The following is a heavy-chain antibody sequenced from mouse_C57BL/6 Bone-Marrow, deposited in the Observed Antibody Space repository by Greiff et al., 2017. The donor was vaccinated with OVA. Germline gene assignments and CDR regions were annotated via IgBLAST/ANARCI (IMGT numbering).Heavy chain of an antibody. CDR3: TRSYYYGSLPYFDY. CDR2: IYPGNSDT. D-gene: IGHD1-1*01. V-gene: IGHV1-5*01. Sequence: VHVKQSGTVLARPGASVKMSCKTSGYTFTSYWMHWVKQRPGQGLEWIGAIYPGNSDTSYNQKFKGKAKLTAVTSASTAYMELSSLTNEDSAVYYCTRSYYYGSLPYFDYWGQGTTLTVSS. CDR1: GYTFTSYW. J-gene: IGHJ2*01.